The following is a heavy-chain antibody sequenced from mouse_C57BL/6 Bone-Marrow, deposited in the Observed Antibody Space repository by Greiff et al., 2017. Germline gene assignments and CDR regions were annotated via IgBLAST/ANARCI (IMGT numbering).Heavy chain of an antibody. V-gene: IGHV5-9*01. CDR1: GFTFSSYT. D-gene: IGHD2-3*01. J-gene: IGHJ2*01. Sequence: EVQGVEPGGGLVKPGGSLKLSCAASGFTFSSYTMSWVRQTPGKRLEWVATISGGGGNTYYPDSVKGRVTFSRDNAKNTLYLQISSLRSEDTALYYAASRRIYDDSHYLDYWGQGTTLTVSS. CDR3: ASRRIYDDSHYLDY. CDR2: ISGGGGNT.